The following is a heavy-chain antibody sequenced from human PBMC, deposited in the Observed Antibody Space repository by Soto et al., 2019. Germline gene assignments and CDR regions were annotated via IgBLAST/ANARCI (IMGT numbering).Heavy chain of an antibody. Sequence: GALRLSCAAFGFTFSSYSRDWVRQAPGKGLEWVSSISSSSSYIYYADSVKGRFTISRDNAKNSLYLQMNSLRAEDTAVYYCARDLSSDYGFPLARGMDVWGQGTTVTVSS. CDR2: ISSSSSYI. D-gene: IGHD3-10*01. J-gene: IGHJ6*02. V-gene: IGHV3-21*01. CDR1: GFTFSSYS. CDR3: ARDLSSDYGFPLARGMDV.